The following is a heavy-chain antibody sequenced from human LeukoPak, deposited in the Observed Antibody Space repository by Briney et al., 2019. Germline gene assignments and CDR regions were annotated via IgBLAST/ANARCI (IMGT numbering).Heavy chain of an antibody. V-gene: IGHV3-43D*03. CDR2: ISWDGGST. CDR1: GFTFDDYA. Sequence: GGSLRLSCAASGFTFDDYAMHWVRQAPGKGLEWVSLISWDGGSTHYADSVKGRFTISRDNSKNSLYLQMNSLRAEDTALYYCAKDEAAVAGTGYSDYWGQGTLVTVSS. D-gene: IGHD6-19*01. CDR3: AKDEAAVAGTGYSDY. J-gene: IGHJ4*02.